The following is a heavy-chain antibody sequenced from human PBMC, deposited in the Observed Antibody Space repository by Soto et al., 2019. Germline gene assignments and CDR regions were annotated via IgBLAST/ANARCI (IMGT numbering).Heavy chain of an antibody. J-gene: IGHJ4*02. V-gene: IGHV1-8*01. CDR2: MNPNTGDT. D-gene: IGHD5-12*01. CDR3: ARGDGYIFDY. Sequence: QVQLVQSGAEVKKPGASVKVSCKASGYTFIRYDINWVRRATGQGLEWMGWMNPNTGDTGYAQKFQGRVTMTRNTSINTANLELSSLRSDDTAGYFCARGDGYIFDYWGQGTLVTVSS. CDR1: GYTFIRYD.